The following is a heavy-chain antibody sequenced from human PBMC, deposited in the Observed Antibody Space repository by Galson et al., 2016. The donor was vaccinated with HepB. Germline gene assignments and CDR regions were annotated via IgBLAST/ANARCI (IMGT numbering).Heavy chain of an antibody. D-gene: IGHD2-8*01. J-gene: IGHJ6*03. CDR3: ARDPWGDHELMDYPYFHMDV. CDR1: GFTFSNYG. CDR2: IGRTGSHT. V-gene: IGHV3-21*01. Sequence: SLRLSCAASGFTFSNYGMTWVRQAPGKGLEWVSCIGRTGSHTHYADSVKGRFTISRDNARNSLSLHLSSLRADDTAVYYCARDPWGDHELMDYPYFHMDVWGKGTTVTVSS.